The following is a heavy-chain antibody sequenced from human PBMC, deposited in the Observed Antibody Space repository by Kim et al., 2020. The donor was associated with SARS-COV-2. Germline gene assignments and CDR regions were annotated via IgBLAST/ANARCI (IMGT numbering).Heavy chain of an antibody. CDR3: ARIPDITGWPFDS. J-gene: IGHJ4*02. D-gene: IGHD6-19*01. V-gene: IGHV4-59*01. Sequence: SETLSLTCTVSVGSISDDYWTWIRQPPGKELEWIGDINYNGRRIKYIPSLGSRVAVSVDPSKSHFSLKLTSVTAAETAVYFCARIPDITGWPFDSWGQGILVTVSS. CDR1: VGSISDDY. CDR2: INYNGRRI.